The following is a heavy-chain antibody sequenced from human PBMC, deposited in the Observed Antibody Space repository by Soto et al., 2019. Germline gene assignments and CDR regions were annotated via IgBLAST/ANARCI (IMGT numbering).Heavy chain of an antibody. CDR2: IRFDGSNI. CDR1: GIIFTGYG. D-gene: IGHD1-26*01. V-gene: IGHV3-30*02. Sequence: GGSLRLSCAVSGIIFTGYGMHWVRQAPGKGLEWVAIIRFDGSNIYYADSVKGRFTISRDNSKNTLYLQMNSLRAEDTAVYYCAREGVGATVFFGYFDYWGQGALVTVSS. CDR3: AREGVGATVFFGYFDY. J-gene: IGHJ4*02.